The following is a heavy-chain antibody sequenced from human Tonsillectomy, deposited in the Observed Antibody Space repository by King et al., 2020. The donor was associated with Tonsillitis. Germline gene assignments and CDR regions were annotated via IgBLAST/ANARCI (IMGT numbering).Heavy chain of an antibody. Sequence: QVQLQQWGAGLLKPSETLSLTCAVYGGSFSGYYWSWIRQPPGKGLEWIGEIYHSGSTNYNPSLKSRVTISLDTSKNKFSLKLSSVTAADTAVYYCARGKYDVWSGYPDYFDYWGQGTLVTVSS. V-gene: IGHV4-34*01. CDR1: GGSFSGYY. J-gene: IGHJ4*02. D-gene: IGHD3-3*01. CDR2: IYHSGST. CDR3: ARGKYDVWSGYPDYFDY.